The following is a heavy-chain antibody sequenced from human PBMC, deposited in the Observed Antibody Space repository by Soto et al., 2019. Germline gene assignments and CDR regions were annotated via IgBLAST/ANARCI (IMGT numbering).Heavy chain of an antibody. CDR2: IYYSGST. V-gene: IGHV4-59*08. CDR1: GGSISSYY. J-gene: IGHJ4*02. CDR3: ARRNRLFEGFDF. D-gene: IGHD3-16*01. Sequence: ETLSLTCTISGGSISSYYWSWIRQPPGKVLEWIGYIYYSGSTNYNPSLKSRVTISVDTSKNQFSLRLSSVTAADTAVYYCARRNRLFEGFDFRGKGSLVTGSS.